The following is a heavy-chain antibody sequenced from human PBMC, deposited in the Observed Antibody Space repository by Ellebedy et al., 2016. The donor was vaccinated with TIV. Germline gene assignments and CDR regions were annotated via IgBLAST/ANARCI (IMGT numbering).Heavy chain of an antibody. V-gene: IGHV3-30*18. J-gene: IGHJ5*02. Sequence: GGSLRLXCAASGFTFSSYGMHWVRQAPGKGLEWVAVISYDGSNKYYADSVKGRFTISRDNSKNTLYLQMNSLRAEDTAVYYCAKCVVPAAPAIYNWFDPWGQGTLVTVSS. CDR2: ISYDGSNK. CDR3: AKCVVPAAPAIYNWFDP. CDR1: GFTFSSYG. D-gene: IGHD2-2*01.